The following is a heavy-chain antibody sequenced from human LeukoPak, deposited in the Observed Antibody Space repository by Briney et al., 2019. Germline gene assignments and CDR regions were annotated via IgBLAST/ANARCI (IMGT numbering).Heavy chain of an antibody. Sequence: PGGSLRLSCAASGFTFSDYYMSWIRQAPGKGLEWVSYISSSGSTIYYADSVKGRFTISRDNAKNSLYLQMNSLRAEDTAVYYCARAIGSSSNRWFDPWGQGTLVTVSS. CDR2: ISSSGSTI. CDR3: ARAIGSSSNRWFDP. J-gene: IGHJ5*02. D-gene: IGHD6-6*01. CDR1: GFTFSDYY. V-gene: IGHV3-11*01.